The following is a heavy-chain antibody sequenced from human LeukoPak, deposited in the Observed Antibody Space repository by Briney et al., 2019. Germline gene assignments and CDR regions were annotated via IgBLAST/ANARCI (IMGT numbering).Heavy chain of an antibody. Sequence: SETLSLPCTVSGDSISSYYWSWIRQPPGKGLEWIGYIYYSGSTNYNPSLKSRVTISLDTSKNQFPLKVSSVTAADTAVYYCARSSLPKMITFGGVIVTHWYFDLWGRGTLVTVSS. V-gene: IGHV4-59*08. CDR1: GDSISSYY. D-gene: IGHD3-16*02. J-gene: IGHJ2*01. CDR3: ARSSLPKMITFGGVIVTHWYFDL. CDR2: IYYSGST.